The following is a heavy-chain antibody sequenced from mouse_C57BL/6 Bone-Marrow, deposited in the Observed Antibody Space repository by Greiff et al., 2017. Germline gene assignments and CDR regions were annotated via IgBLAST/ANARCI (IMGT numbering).Heavy chain of an antibody. V-gene: IGHV1-72*01. CDR2: IDPNSGGT. CDR1: GYTFTSYW. D-gene: IGHD1-1*01. CDR3: ARWVHYYGIYYYAMDY. Sequence: VQLKQPGAELVKPGASVKLSCKASGYTFTSYWMHWVKQRPGRGLEWIGRIDPNSGGTKYNEKFKSKATLTVDKPSSTAYMQLNSLTSEDSAVYYCARWVHYYGIYYYAMDYWGQGTSVTVSS. J-gene: IGHJ4*01.